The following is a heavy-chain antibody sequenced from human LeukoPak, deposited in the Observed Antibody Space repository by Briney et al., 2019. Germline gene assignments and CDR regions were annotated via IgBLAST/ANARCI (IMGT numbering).Heavy chain of an antibody. CDR1: GFTLSSYA. CDR2: ISGSGGST. Sequence: GGSLRLSCAASGFTLSSYAMTWVRLAPGKGLEWVSAISGSGGSTYYADSMKGRFTISRDNSKNSLYLQMKSLRDEDTAIYYCARDYGDLPARVPYFDYWGQGTLVTVSS. J-gene: IGHJ4*02. D-gene: IGHD4-17*01. V-gene: IGHV3-23*01. CDR3: ARDYGDLPARVPYFDY.